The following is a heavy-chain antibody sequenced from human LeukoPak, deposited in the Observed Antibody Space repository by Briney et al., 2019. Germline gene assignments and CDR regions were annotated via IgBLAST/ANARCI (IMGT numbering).Heavy chain of an antibody. D-gene: IGHD4-23*01. CDR1: GFTFDDYG. CDR2: VNWNGGST. Sequence: GGSLRLSCAASGFTFDDYGMSWVRQAPGKGLEWISGVNWNGGSTGYADSMKGRFAISRDNAKNSLFLQMNSLRVEDTGVYYCASATTVVTPFDYWGLGTLVTVSS. V-gene: IGHV3-20*04. J-gene: IGHJ4*02. CDR3: ASATTVVTPFDY.